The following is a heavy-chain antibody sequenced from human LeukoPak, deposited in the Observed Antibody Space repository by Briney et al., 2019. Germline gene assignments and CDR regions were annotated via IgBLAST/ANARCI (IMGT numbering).Heavy chain of an antibody. D-gene: IGHD6-13*01. CDR1: GFTFSGSA. CDR2: IRSKANSYAT. V-gene: IGHV3-73*01. Sequence: GGSLRLSCAASGFTFSGSAMHWVRQASGKGLEWVGRIRSKANSYATAYAASAKGRFTISRDDSKNTAYLQMNSLKTEDTAVYYCTRLGYSSSSDYYYYMDVWGKGTTVTVSS. J-gene: IGHJ6*03. CDR3: TRLGYSSSSDYYYYMDV.